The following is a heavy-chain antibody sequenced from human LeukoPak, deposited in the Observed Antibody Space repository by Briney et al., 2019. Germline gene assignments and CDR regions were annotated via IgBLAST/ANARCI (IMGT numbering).Heavy chain of an antibody. CDR3: STEGYTYGYHSFDI. J-gene: IGHJ3*02. Sequence: GGTLRLPCAASGFSFSNACMRWVRQVPGKGLEWVGRIRNRSDGAVTEHGTHMRGRLTISRDDSNNTLYLTMNSLKIEDTAVYYCSTEGYTYGYHSFDIWGQGTMVTVSS. CDR1: GFSFSNAC. D-gene: IGHD5-18*01. V-gene: IGHV3-15*01. CDR2: IRNRSDGAVT.